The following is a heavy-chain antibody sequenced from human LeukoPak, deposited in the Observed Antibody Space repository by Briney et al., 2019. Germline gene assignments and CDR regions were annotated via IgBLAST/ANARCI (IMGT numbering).Heavy chain of an antibody. CDR1: GGSISSSSYY. Sequence: SETLSLTCTVSGGSISSSSYYWGWIRQPPGKGLEWIGSIYYSGSTYYNPSLKSRVTISVDTSKNQFSLKLSSVTAADTAVYYCARGRYSNYFDYWGQGTLVTVSS. V-gene: IGHV4-39*07. CDR3: ARGRYSNYFDY. CDR2: IYYSGST. D-gene: IGHD4-11*01. J-gene: IGHJ4*02.